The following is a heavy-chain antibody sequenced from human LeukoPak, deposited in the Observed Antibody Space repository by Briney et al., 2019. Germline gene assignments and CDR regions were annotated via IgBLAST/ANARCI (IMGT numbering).Heavy chain of an antibody. CDR2: INHSGST. CDR3: ARSPLYYYDSSGYLLDY. J-gene: IGHJ4*02. V-gene: IGHV4-39*07. CDR1: GGSISSSSYY. Sequence: SETLSLTCTVSGGSISSSSYYWGWIRQPPGKGLEWIGEINHSGSTNYNPSLKSRVTISVDTSKNQFSLKLSSVTAADTAVYYCARSPLYYYDSSGYLLDYWGQGTLVTVSS. D-gene: IGHD3-22*01.